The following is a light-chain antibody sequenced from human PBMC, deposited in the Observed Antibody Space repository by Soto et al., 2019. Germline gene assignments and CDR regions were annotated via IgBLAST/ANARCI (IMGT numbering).Light chain of an antibody. J-gene: IGKJ4*01. CDR1: QSVSSN. CDR2: GAS. CDR3: QQYNNWPPLT. V-gene: IGKV3-15*01. Sequence: EIVMTQSPATLSVSPGERATLSCRASQSVSSNLAWYQQKPGQAPRLLIYGASTRATGLPVRFSGSGSGTEFTLTISSLQSEDFAVYYCQQYNNWPPLTFGGGAKVEIK.